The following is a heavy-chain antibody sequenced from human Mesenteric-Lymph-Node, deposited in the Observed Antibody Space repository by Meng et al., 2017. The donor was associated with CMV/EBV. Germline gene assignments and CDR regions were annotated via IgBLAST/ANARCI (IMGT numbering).Heavy chain of an antibody. V-gene: IGHV3-64*02. D-gene: IGHD3-16*01. Sequence: GESLKISCAASGFTFSSSPMHWVRQAPGKGLEDASVISSNGGSTYYADSVKGRFTISRDNSKNTLYLQMDSLRVEDMAVYYCARDWGYWGQGTLVTVSS. CDR1: GFTFSSSP. J-gene: IGHJ4*02. CDR2: ISSNGGST. CDR3: ARDWGY.